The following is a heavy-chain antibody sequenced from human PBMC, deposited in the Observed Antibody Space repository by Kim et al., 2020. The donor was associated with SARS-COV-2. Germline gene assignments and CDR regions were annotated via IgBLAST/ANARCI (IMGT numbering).Heavy chain of an antibody. CDR1: GFTFSSYA. J-gene: IGHJ6*02. D-gene: IGHD3-3*01. V-gene: IGHV3-64D*09. CDR2: ISSNGGST. Sequence: GGSLRLSCSASGFTFSSYAMHWVRQAPGKGLEYVSAISSNGGSTYYADSVKGRFTISRDNSKNTLYLQMSSLRAEDTAVYYCVKDPSQGFWSGYPRWGGMDVWGQGTTVTVSS. CDR3: VKDPSQGFWSGYPRWGGMDV.